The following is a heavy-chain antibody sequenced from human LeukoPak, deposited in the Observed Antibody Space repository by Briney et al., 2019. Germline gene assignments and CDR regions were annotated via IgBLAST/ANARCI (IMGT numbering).Heavy chain of an antibody. CDR3: ARVAPLFNDYSNPH. CDR2: ISYDGSNK. Sequence: GGSLRLSCAASGFTFSTYWMSWVRQAPGKGLEWVAVISYDGSNKYYADSVKGRFTISRDNSKNTLYLQMNSLRAEDTAVYYCARVAPLFNDYSNPHWGQGTLVTVSS. CDR1: GFTFSTYW. V-gene: IGHV3-30*03. D-gene: IGHD4-11*01. J-gene: IGHJ4*02.